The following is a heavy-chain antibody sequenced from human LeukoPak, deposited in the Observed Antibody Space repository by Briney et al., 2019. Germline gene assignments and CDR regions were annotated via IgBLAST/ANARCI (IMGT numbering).Heavy chain of an antibody. CDR2: IYYSGNT. D-gene: IGHD1-26*01. Sequence: PSETLSLTCTVSGDSISSYYWSWIRQPPGKGLEWIGCIYYSGNTNYNPSLKTRVTISVDTSKNQFSLKLSSVTAADTAVYYCARGIIVGATWGENDNWFDPWGQGTLVTVSS. J-gene: IGHJ5*02. CDR3: ARGIIVGATWGENDNWFDP. V-gene: IGHV4-59*01. CDR1: GDSISSYY.